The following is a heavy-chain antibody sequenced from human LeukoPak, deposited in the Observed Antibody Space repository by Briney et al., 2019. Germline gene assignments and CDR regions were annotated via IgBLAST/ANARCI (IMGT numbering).Heavy chain of an antibody. CDR3: ARDYFDNSGYLAY. CDR2: IYSGGST. D-gene: IGHD3-9*01. J-gene: IGHJ4*02. Sequence: PGGSLRLSCAAPGFTVRSNYMSWVRQAPGKGLEWVSLIYSGGSTYYADSAKGRFTISRDNSKNTVYLQMNRLRAEDTAVYYCARDYFDNSGYLAYWGQGTLVTVSS. V-gene: IGHV3-66*01. CDR1: GFTVRSNY.